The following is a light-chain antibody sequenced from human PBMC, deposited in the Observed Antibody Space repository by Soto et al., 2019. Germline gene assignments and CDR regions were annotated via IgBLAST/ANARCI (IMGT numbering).Light chain of an antibody. CDR2: GNT. J-gene: IGLJ1*01. CDR1: SSSIGAGYD. V-gene: IGLV1-40*01. CDR3: QYYDSSLSGCV. Sequence: QSALTQPPSVSGAPGQRVSISCTWSSSSIGAGYDVHWYQQVPGAAPKLLIHGNTNRPSGVPDRFSGSKSGTSASLAITGIQAEDEADYYCQYYDSSLSGCVFGTGTKVTVL.